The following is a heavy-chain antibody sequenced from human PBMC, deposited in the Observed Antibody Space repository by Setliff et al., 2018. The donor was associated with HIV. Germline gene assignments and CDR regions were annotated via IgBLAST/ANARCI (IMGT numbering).Heavy chain of an antibody. CDR1: GFSFKSYS. CDR2: ISHGSKYI. V-gene: IGHV3-21*01. J-gene: IGHJ3*02. CDR3: ARVGCSGGSCYLTRGGAFDI. D-gene: IGHD2-15*01. Sequence: GESLKISCAASGFSFKSYSMTWVRQAPGKGLEWVSSISHGSKYIHYADSVKGRFTISRDNAKDSLYLQMNSLRAEDTAVYYCARVGCSGGSCYLTRGGAFDIWGQGTMVTVSS.